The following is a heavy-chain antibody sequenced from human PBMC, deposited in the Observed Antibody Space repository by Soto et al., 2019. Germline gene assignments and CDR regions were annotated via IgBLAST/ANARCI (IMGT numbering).Heavy chain of an antibody. CDR3: ARGDSSSALDP. CDR1: GYTLTNYG. V-gene: IGHV1-18*01. J-gene: IGHJ5*02. D-gene: IGHD6-6*01. Sequence: QVQVVQSGTEVKKPGASVKVSCKASGYTLTNYGISWVRQAPGQGLEWMGWISAYNGNTNYAQIFQGRVTLTTDTSTTSAYMELRSLRSDDSAVYYCARGDSSSALDPWGQGTLVTVSS. CDR2: ISAYNGNT.